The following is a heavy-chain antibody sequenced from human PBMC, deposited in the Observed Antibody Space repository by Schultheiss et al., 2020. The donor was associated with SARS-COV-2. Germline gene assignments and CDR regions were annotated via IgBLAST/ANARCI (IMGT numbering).Heavy chain of an antibody. J-gene: IGHJ6*03. CDR2: IRSKAYGGTT. V-gene: IGHV3-49*04. D-gene: IGHD6-13*01. Sequence: GGSLRLSCTASGFTFGDYAMSWVRQAPGKGLEWVGFIRSKAYGGTTEYAASVKGRFTISRDDSKSIAYLQMNSLKTEDTAVYYCTRAPWKGSWYSSSDYYCYMDVWGKGTTVTVSS. CDR3: TRAPWKGSWYSSSDYYCYMDV. CDR1: GFTFGDYA.